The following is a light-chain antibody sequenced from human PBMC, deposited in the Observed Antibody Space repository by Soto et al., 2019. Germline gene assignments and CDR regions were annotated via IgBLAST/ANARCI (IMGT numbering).Light chain of an antibody. Sequence: EIVMTQSPATLSVSPGERATLSCRASQYVSTNLAWYQQKPGQAPRLLIHGASTRATGFPARFSGSGSGTDFTLTISSLQSEDVAIYYCQQYNKWPRTFGHGTKVEVK. CDR1: QYVSTN. CDR2: GAS. J-gene: IGKJ1*01. CDR3: QQYNKWPRT. V-gene: IGKV3-15*01.